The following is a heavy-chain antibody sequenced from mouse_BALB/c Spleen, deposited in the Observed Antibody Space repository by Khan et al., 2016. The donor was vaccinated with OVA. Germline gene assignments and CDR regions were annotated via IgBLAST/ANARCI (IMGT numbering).Heavy chain of an antibody. CDR3: ARSKYPARY. J-gene: IGHJ2*01. CDR1: GYSLTRYG. CDR2: IWAGGST. V-gene: IGHV2-9*02. D-gene: IGHD3-3*01. Sequence: QVQLKESGPGLVAPSQSLSITCTVYGYSLTRYGVHWVRQPPGKGLEWLGLIWAGGSTNYYWALMSRLSISIDNSKSLVFLIMNSLQTDDTALYCCARSKYPARYWGQGTTLTVSS.